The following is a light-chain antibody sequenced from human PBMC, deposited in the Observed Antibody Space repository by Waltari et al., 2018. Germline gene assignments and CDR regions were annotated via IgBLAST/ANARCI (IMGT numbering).Light chain of an antibody. CDR2: DVA. V-gene: IGLV2-14*03. CDR3: NSYTVSSAVI. Sequence: ITISCTGTSSDIGVYNHVSWYQQHPGKAPKLILYDVAYRPSGVSDRFSGSKSGNTASLTISGLQAEDEADYYCNSYTVSSAVIFGGGTRLTVL. CDR1: SSDIGVYNH. J-gene: IGLJ2*01.